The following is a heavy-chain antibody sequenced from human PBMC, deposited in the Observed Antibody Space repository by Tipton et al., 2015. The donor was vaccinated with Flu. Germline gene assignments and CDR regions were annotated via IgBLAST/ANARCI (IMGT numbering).Heavy chain of an antibody. D-gene: IGHD2-2*01. CDR2: IYYSGST. V-gene: IGHV4-59*01. CDR1: GGSISSYY. J-gene: IGHJ4*02. CDR3: ARGDCSSTSCLDY. Sequence: TLSLTCTVSGGSISSYYWSWIRQPPGTGLEWIGYIYYSGSTNYNPSLKSRVTISVDTSKNQFSLKLTSVTAADTAVYHCARGDCSSTSCLDYWGQGTLVTVSS.